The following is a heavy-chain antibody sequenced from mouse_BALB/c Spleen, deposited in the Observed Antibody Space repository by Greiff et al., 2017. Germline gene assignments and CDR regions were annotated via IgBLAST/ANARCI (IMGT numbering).Heavy chain of an antibody. V-gene: IGHV5-9-4*01. CDR1: GFTFSSYA. CDR3: AREGGGNCYAMDY. J-gene: IGHJ4*01. D-gene: IGHD2-1*01. Sequence: EVQGVESGGGLVKPGGSLKLSCAASGFTFSSYAMSWVRQSPEKRLEWVAEISSGGSYTYYPDTVTGRFTISRDNAKNTLYLEMSSLRSEDTAMYYCAREGGGNCYAMDYWGQGTSVTVSS. CDR2: ISSGGSYT.